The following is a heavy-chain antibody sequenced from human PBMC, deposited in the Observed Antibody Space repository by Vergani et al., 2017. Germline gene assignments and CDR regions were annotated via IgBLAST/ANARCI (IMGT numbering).Heavy chain of an antibody. CDR1: GFTFSACP. CDR3: AKDPTPYCGGDCGFDY. V-gene: IGHV3-23*01. J-gene: IGHJ4*02. Sequence: EVQLLQSGGGVIQPGGSVRLSCAASGFTFSACPMTWVRQAPGKGLEWVSAISGSGGSTYYADSVKGRFTISRDNSKNTLYLQMNSLRAEDTAVYYCAKDPTPYCGGDCGFDYWGQGTLVTVSS. D-gene: IGHD2-21*01. CDR2: ISGSGGST.